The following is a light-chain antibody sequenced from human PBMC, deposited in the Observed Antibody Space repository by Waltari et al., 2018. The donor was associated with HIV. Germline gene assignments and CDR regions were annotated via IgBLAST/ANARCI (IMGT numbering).Light chain of an antibody. J-gene: IGKJ5*01. V-gene: IGKV3-20*01. Sequence: EVVLTQSPGTLSLSPGARATLSCRASQSVSSSYLSWYQQKPGQAPRLLIYGASSRAIGIPDRFSGSGSGTDFTLTISRLEPEDFAVYYCHQYNNWPRGTFGQGTRLEI. CDR2: GAS. CDR1: QSVSSSY. CDR3: HQYNNWPRGT.